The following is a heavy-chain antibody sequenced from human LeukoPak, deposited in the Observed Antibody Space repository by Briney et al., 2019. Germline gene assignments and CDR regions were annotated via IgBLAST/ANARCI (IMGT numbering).Heavy chain of an antibody. Sequence: GGSLRLSCAASGFTFSSCALSWVRQAPGKGLEWVSAISGSGGSTYYADSVKGRFTISRDNSKNTLYLQMNSLRAEDTAVYYCAKAFAVGATSGYWGQGTLVTVSS. D-gene: IGHD1-26*01. J-gene: IGHJ4*02. V-gene: IGHV3-23*01. CDR3: AKAFAVGATSGY. CDR2: ISGSGGST. CDR1: GFTFSSCA.